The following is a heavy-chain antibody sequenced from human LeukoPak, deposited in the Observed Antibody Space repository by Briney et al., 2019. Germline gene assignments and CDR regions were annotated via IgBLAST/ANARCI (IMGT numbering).Heavy chain of an antibody. CDR3: ATYCDSSGYRFDY. CDR1: GGSISSPNW. Sequence: SGTLSLTCAVSGGSISSPNWWSWVRQPPGKGLEWIGEIYHTGGTNYNPSLKSRVTMSIDKSKNQFSLDLSSVTAADTAVYYCATYCDSSGYRFDYWGQGTLVTVSS. J-gene: IGHJ4*02. D-gene: IGHD3-22*01. V-gene: IGHV4-4*02. CDR2: IYHTGGT.